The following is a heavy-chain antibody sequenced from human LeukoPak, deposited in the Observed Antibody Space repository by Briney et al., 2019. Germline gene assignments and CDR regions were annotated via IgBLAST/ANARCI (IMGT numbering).Heavy chain of an antibody. V-gene: IGHV3-9*01. D-gene: IGHD5-18*01. Sequence: GRSLRLSCAASGFTFDDYAMHWVRQAPGKGLEWVSGISWNSGSIGYADSVKGRFTISRDNAKNSLYLQMNSLRAEDTALNYCAKLDSYGYDYWGQGTLVTVSS. CDR1: GFTFDDYA. CDR3: AKLDSYGYDY. J-gene: IGHJ4*02. CDR2: ISWNSGSI.